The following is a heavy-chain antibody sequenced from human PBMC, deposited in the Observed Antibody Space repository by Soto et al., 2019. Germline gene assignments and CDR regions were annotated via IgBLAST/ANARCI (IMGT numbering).Heavy chain of an antibody. CDR2: IYYSGST. Sequence: PSETLSLTCTVSGGSISSYYWSWIRQPPGKGLEWIGYIYYSGSTNYNPSLKSRVTISVDTSKNQFSLKLSSVTAADTAVYYCAREATGEQWLRSFDYWGQGTLVTVSS. V-gene: IGHV4-59*01. CDR1: GGSISSYY. D-gene: IGHD6-19*01. J-gene: IGHJ4*02. CDR3: AREATGEQWLRSFDY.